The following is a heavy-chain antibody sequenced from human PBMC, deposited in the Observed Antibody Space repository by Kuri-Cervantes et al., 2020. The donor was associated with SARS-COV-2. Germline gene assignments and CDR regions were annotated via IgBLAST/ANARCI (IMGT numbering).Heavy chain of an antibody. CDR2: ISSSSSTI. V-gene: IGHV3-48*01. Sequence: GGSLRLSCAASGFTFSSYSMNWVRQAPGKGLEWVSYISSSSSTIYYADSVKGRFTISRDNAKNSLYLQMNSLRAEDTAVYYCAKDGGYCSTVSCYTLYHYYYYMDVWGKGTTVTVSS. CDR3: AKDGGYCSTVSCYTLYHYYYYMDV. D-gene: IGHD2-2*02. J-gene: IGHJ6*03. CDR1: GFTFSSYS.